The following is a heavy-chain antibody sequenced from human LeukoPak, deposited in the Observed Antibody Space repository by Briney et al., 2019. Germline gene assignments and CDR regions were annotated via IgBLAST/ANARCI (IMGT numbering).Heavy chain of an antibody. D-gene: IGHD6-13*01. CDR3: ARAQYSSSWYYPGGSDY. Sequence: PSETLSLTCTVSGGSISSYYWSWIRQPPGKGLEWIGYIYYSGSTNYNPSLKSRVAISVDTSKNQFSLKLSSVTAADTAVYYCARAQYSSSWYYPGGSDYWGQGTLVTVSS. V-gene: IGHV4-59*01. J-gene: IGHJ4*02. CDR1: GGSISSYY. CDR2: IYYSGST.